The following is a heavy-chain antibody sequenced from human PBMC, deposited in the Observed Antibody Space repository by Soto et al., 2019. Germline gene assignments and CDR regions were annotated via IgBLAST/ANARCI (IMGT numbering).Heavy chain of an antibody. Sequence: SETLSLTCTVSGGSIGSRDYYWSWIRQPPGKGLEWIGYIYYSGSTYHNPSLKSRVTISIDTSKNQFSLKLSSVTAADTAVYYRARGIAAAAKNWFDPWGQGTLVTVSS. D-gene: IGHD6-13*01. V-gene: IGHV4-30-4*01. J-gene: IGHJ5*02. CDR2: IYYSGST. CDR3: ARGIAAAAKNWFDP. CDR1: GGSIGSRDYY.